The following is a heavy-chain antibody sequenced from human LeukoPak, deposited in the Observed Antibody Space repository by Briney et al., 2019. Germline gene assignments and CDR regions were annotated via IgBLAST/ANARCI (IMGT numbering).Heavy chain of an antibody. V-gene: IGHV3-20*04. CDR3: TRGLGGRSSWYGDY. D-gene: IGHD6-13*01. J-gene: IGHJ4*02. CDR1: GFTFDDYG. CDR2: INWNGGST. Sequence: GGSLRLSCAASGFTFDDYGMSWVRQVSGKGLEWVSGINWNGGSTAYADSVKGRFTISRDNAKNSLYLQMNSLRAEDTALYFCTRGLGGRSSWYGDYWGQGTLVTVSS.